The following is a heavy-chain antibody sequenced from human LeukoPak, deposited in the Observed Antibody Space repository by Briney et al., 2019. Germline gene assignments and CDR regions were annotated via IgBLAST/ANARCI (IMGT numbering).Heavy chain of an antibody. CDR2: INSDGSST. D-gene: IGHD5-18*01. J-gene: IGHJ3*01. V-gene: IGHV3-74*01. Sequence: GGSLRLSCAASGFTFSSYWMSWVRQAPGKGLEWVSRINSDGSSTTYADSVKGRFTITRDNAKNTLFLQMNSLRADDTAVYYCVRNAAMAADVWGQGTMVTVSS. CDR1: GFTFSSYW. CDR3: VRNAAMAADV.